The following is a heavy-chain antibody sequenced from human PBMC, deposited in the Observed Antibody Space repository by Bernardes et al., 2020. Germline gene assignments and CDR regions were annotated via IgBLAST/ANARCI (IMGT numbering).Heavy chain of an antibody. CDR1: GFTVSSNY. J-gene: IGHJ4*02. Sequence: GGSLRLSCAASGFTVSSNYMSWVRQAPGKGLEWVSVIYSGGSTYYADSVKGRFTISRDNSKNTLYLQMNSLRAEDTAVYYCARDLGQEWLMSHWGQGTLVTGAS. CDR2: IYSGGST. CDR3: ARDLGQEWLMSH. D-gene: IGHD3-3*01. V-gene: IGHV3-66*01.